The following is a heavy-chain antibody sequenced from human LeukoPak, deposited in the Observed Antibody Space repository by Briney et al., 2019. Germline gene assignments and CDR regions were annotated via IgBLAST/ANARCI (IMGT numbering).Heavy chain of an antibody. D-gene: IGHD1-1*01. J-gene: IGHJ4*02. CDR2: IYYSGST. Sequence: SETLSLTCTVSGGSISSYYWSWIRQPPGKGLEWIGYIYYSGSTDYNPSLKSRVTISVDTSKNQFSLKLSSVTAADTAVYYCASGNWRYYFNYWGQGTLVTVSS. V-gene: IGHV4-59*01. CDR3: ASGNWRYYFNY. CDR1: GGSISSYY.